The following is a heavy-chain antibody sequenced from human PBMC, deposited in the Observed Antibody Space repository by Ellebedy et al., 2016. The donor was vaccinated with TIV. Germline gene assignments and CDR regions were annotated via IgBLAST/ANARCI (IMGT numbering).Heavy chain of an antibody. CDR3: AKDLGKGGGSAFDY. D-gene: IGHD6-19*01. Sequence: GESLKISXAASGFSFSSYSMHWVRQAPGKGLVWVSRIHSDGRTTSYADSVKGRFTISRDDSKNTLYLQMNSLRAEDTAVYYCAKDLGKGGGSAFDYWGQGALVTVSS. V-gene: IGHV3-74*01. J-gene: IGHJ4*02. CDR2: IHSDGRTT. CDR1: GFSFSSYS.